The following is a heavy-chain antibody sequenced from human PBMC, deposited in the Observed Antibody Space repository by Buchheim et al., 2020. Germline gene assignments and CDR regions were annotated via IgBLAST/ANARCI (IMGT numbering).Heavy chain of an antibody. D-gene: IGHD3-22*01. CDR2: ISYDGSNK. Sequence: QVQLVESGGGVVQPGRSLRPSCAASGFTFSSYGMHWVRQAPGKGLEWVAVISYDGSNKYYADSVKGRFTISRDNSKNTLYLQMNSLRAEDTAVYYCAKDINYYDSSGYYSGKNYYYYYGMDVWGQGTT. CDR1: GFTFSSYG. J-gene: IGHJ6*02. V-gene: IGHV3-30*18. CDR3: AKDINYYDSSGYYSGKNYYYYYGMDV.